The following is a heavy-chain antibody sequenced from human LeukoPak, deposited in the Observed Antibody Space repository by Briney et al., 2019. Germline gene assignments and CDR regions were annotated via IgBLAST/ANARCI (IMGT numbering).Heavy chain of an antibody. V-gene: IGHV1-69*13. CDR2: IIPIFGTA. Sequence: ASEKVSCKASGGTFSSYAISWVRQAPGQGLEWMGGIIPIFGTANYAQKFQGRVTITADESTSTAYMELSSLRSEDTAVYYCARDRYYYDSSGYYLNYWGQGTLVTVSS. D-gene: IGHD3-22*01. CDR3: ARDRYYYDSSGYYLNY. CDR1: GGTFSSYA. J-gene: IGHJ4*02.